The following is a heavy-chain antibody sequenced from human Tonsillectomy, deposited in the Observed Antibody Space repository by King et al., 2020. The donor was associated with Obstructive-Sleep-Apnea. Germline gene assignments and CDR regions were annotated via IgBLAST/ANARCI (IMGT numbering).Heavy chain of an antibody. V-gene: IGHV1-46*01. J-gene: IGHJ4*02. Sequence: VQLVQSGTEVKNPGASVRVSCKAVGYTFTSYYIHWVRQAPGQGLEWMGIINPRDGSTSYAQKFQGWVTMTRDTSISTAYMELSRLRSDDTAVYYCALARVARWGEFDYWGQGTLVTVSS. CDR3: ALARVARWGEFDY. D-gene: IGHD3-10*01. CDR1: GYTFTSYY. CDR2: INPRDGST.